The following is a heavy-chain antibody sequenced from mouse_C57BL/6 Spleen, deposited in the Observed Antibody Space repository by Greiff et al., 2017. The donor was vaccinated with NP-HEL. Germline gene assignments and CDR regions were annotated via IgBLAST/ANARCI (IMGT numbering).Heavy chain of an antibody. J-gene: IGHJ4*01. CDR2: ISSGSSTT. D-gene: IGHD2-3*01. V-gene: IGHV5-17*01. Sequence: EVQLQESGAGLVKPGGSLKLSCAASGFTFSDYGMHWVRQAPGQGLEWVAYISSGSSTTYYADTVKGRFTLSGDNAKNTLYMQMSSLRSEDTAMYYCARAGMGDAMDYWGQGTSVTVSS. CDR3: ARAGMGDAMDY. CDR1: GFTFSDYG.